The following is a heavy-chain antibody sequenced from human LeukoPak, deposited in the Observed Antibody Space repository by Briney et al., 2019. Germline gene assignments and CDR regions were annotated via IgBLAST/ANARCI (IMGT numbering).Heavy chain of an antibody. J-gene: IGHJ5*02. CDR3: ARHRNMVRGVNNWFDP. CDR2: ISAYNGNT. V-gene: IGHV1-18*04. D-gene: IGHD3-10*01. Sequence: ASVQVSCKASGYTFTSYGISWVRQAPGKGLEWMGWISAYNGNTNYAQKLQGRVTMTTDTSTSTAYMELRSLRSDDTAVYYCARHRNMVRGVNNWFDPWGQGTLVTVSS. CDR1: GYTFTSYG.